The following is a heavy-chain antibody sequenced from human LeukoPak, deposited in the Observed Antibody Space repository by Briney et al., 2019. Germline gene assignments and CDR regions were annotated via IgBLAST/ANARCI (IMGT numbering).Heavy chain of an antibody. CDR2: ISGSGGST. J-gene: IGHJ4*02. CDR3: AKTPRRDGYNYVDY. CDR1: GFTFSSYA. V-gene: IGHV3-23*01. D-gene: IGHD5-24*01. Sequence: GGSLRLSCAASGFTFSSYAMSWVRQAPGKGLEWVSAISGSGGSTYYADSVKGRFTISRDNAKNSLYLQMNSLRAEDTAVYYCAKTPRRDGYNYVDYWGQGTLVTVSS.